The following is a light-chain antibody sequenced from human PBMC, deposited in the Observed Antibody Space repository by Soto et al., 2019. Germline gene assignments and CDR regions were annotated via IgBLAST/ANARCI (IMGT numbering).Light chain of an antibody. CDR1: QSVSSY. CDR3: QQRSNLPPT. V-gene: IGKV3-11*01. Sequence: DIVWTQSPATLSLSPGERATLSCRASQSVSSYLAWYQQKPGQAPRLLIYDASNRSTGIPARFSGSGSGTDFTLTISSLEPEDSAVFYCQQRSNLPPTFGQGTNLEIK. J-gene: IGKJ2*01. CDR2: DAS.